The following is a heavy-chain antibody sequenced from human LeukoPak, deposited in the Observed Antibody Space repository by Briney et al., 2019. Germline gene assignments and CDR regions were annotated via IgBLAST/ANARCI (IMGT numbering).Heavy chain of an antibody. CDR3: ARDSDIVVVKEGYYYGMDV. D-gene: IGHD2-2*01. Sequence: SQTLSLTCAISGDSVSSNSAAWNWIRQSPSRGLEWLGRTYSRSKRYNDYAVSVKIRITINQATSKNQFSLQLNSVTPEDTAVYYCARDSDIVVVKEGYYYGMDVWGKGTTVTVSS. CDR1: GDSVSSNSAA. J-gene: IGHJ6*04. V-gene: IGHV6-1*01. CDR2: TYSRSKRYN.